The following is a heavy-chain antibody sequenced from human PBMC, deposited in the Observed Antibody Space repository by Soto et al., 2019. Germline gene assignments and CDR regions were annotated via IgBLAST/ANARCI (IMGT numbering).Heavy chain of an antibody. CDR3: AREHEFAWSGSSLGPALNY. Sequence: ASVKVSCKASGYTFTSYAMHWVRQAPGQRLEWMGWINAGNGNTKYSQKFQGRVTITRDTSASTAYMELSSLRSEDTAVYYCAREHEFAWSGSSLGPALNYWGQGNLVPV. D-gene: IGHD3-3*01. CDR2: INAGNGNT. J-gene: IGHJ4*02. CDR1: GYTFTSYA. V-gene: IGHV1-3*01.